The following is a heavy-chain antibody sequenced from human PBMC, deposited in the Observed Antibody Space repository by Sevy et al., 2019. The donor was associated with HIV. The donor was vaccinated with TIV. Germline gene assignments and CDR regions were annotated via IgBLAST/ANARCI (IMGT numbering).Heavy chain of an antibody. CDR2: INPSGGST. D-gene: IGHD2-2*01. J-gene: IGHJ1*01. CDR3: ARAGWVGCTSSSCGYFQH. V-gene: IGHV1-46*03. Sequence: ASVKVSCKASGYTFTTYYMHWVRQAPGQGPEWMGIINPSGGSTNYAQKFQGRVTMTRDTSTSTDYMELSSLRSEDTAVYYCARAGWVGCTSSSCGYFQHWGQGTLVTVSS. CDR1: GYTFTTYY.